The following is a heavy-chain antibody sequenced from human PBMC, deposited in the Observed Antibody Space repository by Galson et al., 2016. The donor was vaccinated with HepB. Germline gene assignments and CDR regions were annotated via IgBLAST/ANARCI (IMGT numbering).Heavy chain of an antibody. CDR2: AFYSGIT. D-gene: IGHD4-11*01. J-gene: IGHJ4*02. CDR3: ARGDGDSLY. CDR1: GVSISSYY. V-gene: IGHV4-59*08. Sequence: SETLSLTCTVSGVSISSYYWSWFRQPPEKGLEWIGYAFYSGITNYNPSLKSRVTISIDTSKNQFSLKLSSVTAADTAVYYCARGDGDSLYWGQGTLVTVSP.